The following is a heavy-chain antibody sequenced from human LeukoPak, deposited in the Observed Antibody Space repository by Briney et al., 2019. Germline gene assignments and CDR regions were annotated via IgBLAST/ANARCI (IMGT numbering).Heavy chain of an antibody. D-gene: IGHD2-15*01. V-gene: IGHV4-61*02. J-gene: IGHJ4*02. CDR3: ARVTRLLAFPFDY. CDR2: IYTSGST. Sequence: SQTLSLTCTVSGGSISSGSYYWSWIRQPAGKGLEWIGRIYTSGSTYYNPSLKSRVTISVDTSKNQFSLKLSSVTAADTAVYYCARVTRLLAFPFDYWGQGTLVTVSS. CDR1: GGSISSGSYY.